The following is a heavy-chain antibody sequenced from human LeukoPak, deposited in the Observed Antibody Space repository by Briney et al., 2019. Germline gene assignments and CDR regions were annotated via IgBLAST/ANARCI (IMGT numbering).Heavy chain of an antibody. CDR3: ARGGIDLNSWSEWFDP. CDR1: GGSISSYY. CDR2: IYYSGST. J-gene: IGHJ5*02. D-gene: IGHD6-13*01. V-gene: IGHV4-59*01. Sequence: SETLSLTCTVSGGSISSYYWSWIRQPPGKGLDWIGYIYYSGSTNYNPSLKSRVTISVDTSKNQFSLKLSSVTAADTAVYYCARGGIDLNSWSEWFDPWGQGTLVTVSS.